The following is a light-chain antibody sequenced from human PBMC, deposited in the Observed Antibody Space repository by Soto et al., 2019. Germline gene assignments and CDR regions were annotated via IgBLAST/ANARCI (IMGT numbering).Light chain of an antibody. CDR3: QQYGSSGT. CDR1: QSVSSN. CDR2: GAS. V-gene: IGKV3-20*01. Sequence: IVMPQSPATLSVSPGERATLSCRTSQSVSSNLAWYQQKPGQAPRLLIYGASNRATGIPDRFSGSGSGTDFTLTISRLEPEDFAVYYCQQYGSSGTFGQGTKVDIK. J-gene: IGKJ1*01.